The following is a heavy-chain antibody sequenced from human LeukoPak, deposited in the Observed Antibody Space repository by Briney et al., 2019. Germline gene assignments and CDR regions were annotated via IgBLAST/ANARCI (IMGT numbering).Heavy chain of an antibody. CDR2: IYTSGST. D-gene: IGHD6-19*01. CDR1: GGFISNYY. V-gene: IGHV4-4*07. J-gene: IGHJ4*02. Sequence: SETLSLTCTVSGGFISNYYWSWIRQPAGKGLEWIGRIYTSGSTNYNSSLKSRVTMSVDTSKNQFSLKLSSVTAADTAVYYCARERRGRIIAVAEGGFDYWGQGTLVTVSS. CDR3: ARERRGRIIAVAEGGFDY.